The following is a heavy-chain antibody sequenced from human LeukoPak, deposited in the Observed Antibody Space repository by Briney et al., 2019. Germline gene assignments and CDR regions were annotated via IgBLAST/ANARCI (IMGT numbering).Heavy chain of an antibody. CDR3: ARGGTNIDY. Sequence: SVKVSCKASGGTFSSYAISWVRQAPGQGLEWMGRIIPILGIANYAQKFQGRVTITADKSTSTAYMELSSLRSEDTAAYYCARGGTNIDYWGQGTLVTVSS. CDR1: GGTFSSYA. J-gene: IGHJ4*02. CDR2: IIPILGIA. D-gene: IGHD2-2*01. V-gene: IGHV1-69*04.